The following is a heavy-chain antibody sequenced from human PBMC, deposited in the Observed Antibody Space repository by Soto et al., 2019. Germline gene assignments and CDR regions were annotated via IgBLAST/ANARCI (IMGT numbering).Heavy chain of an antibody. D-gene: IGHD6-19*01. CDR3: AKDQSPQYSSGSRGY. CDR2: ISYDGSNK. Sequence: GGSLRLACAASGFTFSSYGMHWVRQAPGKGLEWVAVISYDGSNKYYADSVKGRFTISRDNSKNTLYLQMNSLRAEDTAVYYCAKDQSPQYSSGSRGYWGQGTLVTVSS. CDR1: GFTFSSYG. V-gene: IGHV3-30*18. J-gene: IGHJ4*02.